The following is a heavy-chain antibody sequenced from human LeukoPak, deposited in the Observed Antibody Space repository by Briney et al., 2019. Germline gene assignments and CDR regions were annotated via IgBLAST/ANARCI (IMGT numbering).Heavy chain of an antibody. CDR3: ARLDFSSTWYPTWFDP. CDR1: GGSISSGGYY. Sequence: SETLSLTCTVSGGSISSGGYYWSWIRQPPGKGLEWIGYVYYSGSTNYNPSLKSRVTISVDTSKNHVSLKLSSVTAADTAVYYCARLDFSSTWYPTWFDPWGQGTLVTVSS. J-gene: IGHJ5*02. CDR2: VYYSGST. D-gene: IGHD6-13*01. V-gene: IGHV4-61*08.